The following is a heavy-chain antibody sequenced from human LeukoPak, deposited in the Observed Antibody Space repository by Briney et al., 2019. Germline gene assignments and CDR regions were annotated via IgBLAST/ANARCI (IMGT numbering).Heavy chain of an antibody. Sequence: QPGGSLRLSCAASGFTFSSYAMSWVRQAPGKGLEWVSAISGSGGSTYYAASVKGRFTISRDNAKNTVTLQMNSLRADDTAVYYCVRVGGKNDFDIWGQGANVHVSS. CDR1: GFTFSSYA. CDR3: VRVGGKNDFDI. V-gene: IGHV3-23*01. CDR2: ISGSGGST. J-gene: IGHJ3*02.